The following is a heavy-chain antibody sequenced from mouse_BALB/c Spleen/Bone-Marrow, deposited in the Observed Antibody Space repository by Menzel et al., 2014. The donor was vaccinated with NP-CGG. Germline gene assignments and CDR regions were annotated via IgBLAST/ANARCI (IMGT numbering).Heavy chain of an antibody. D-gene: IGHD1-1*01. CDR3: ARCYYYGISYYFDY. Sequence: QVQLKHSGPEVVRPGVSMKISCKGSGYTFTEYAMHWVKQSHAKSLEWIGVINPYNGETNYNQKFKDKATMTVGKSSSTAYMELARLTSEDSAIYYCARCYYYGISYYFDYWGQGTTLTVSS. J-gene: IGHJ2*01. CDR2: INPYNGET. CDR1: GYTFTEYA. V-gene: IGHV1-67*01.